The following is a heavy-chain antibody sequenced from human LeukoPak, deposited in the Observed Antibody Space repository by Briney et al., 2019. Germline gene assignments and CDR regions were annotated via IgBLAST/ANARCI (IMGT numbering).Heavy chain of an antibody. V-gene: IGHV4-39*07. D-gene: IGHD3-16*02. CDR2: IYYSGST. CDR3: ARAHYDYVWGSYRYTGFDY. CDR1: GDSISRSSHY. Sequence: SETLSLTCTVSGDSISRSSHYWGWIRQPPGKRLEWIGSIYYSGSTYYNPSLKSRVTISVDTSKNQFSLKLSSVTAADTAVYYCARAHYDYVWGSYRYTGFDYWGQGTLVTVSS. J-gene: IGHJ4*02.